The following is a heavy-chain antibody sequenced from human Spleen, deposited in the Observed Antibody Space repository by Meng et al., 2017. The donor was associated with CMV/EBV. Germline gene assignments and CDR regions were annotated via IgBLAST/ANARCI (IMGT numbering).Heavy chain of an antibody. J-gene: IGHJ4*02. CDR2: IYYSGTT. V-gene: IGHV4-61*01. CDR3: ARVFPPGPFNY. Sequence: SETLSLTCTVSGGSISSSSYYWSWIRQPPGKGLEWIAYIYYSGTTSYNPSLKSRVIISVDTSKNQFSLKLSSVTAADTAVYYCARVFPPGPFNYWGQGTLVTVSS. D-gene: IGHD3-3*01. CDR1: GGSISSSSYY.